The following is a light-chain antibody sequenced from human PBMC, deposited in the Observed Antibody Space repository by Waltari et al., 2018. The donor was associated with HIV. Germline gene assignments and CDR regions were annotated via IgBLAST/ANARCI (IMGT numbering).Light chain of an antibody. J-gene: IGLJ3*02. CDR1: NSDVGGYNY. Sequence: QSALTQPPSASGSPGQSVTISCTGTNSDVGGYNYVSWYQQHPGKAPKLMIFEVTKRPSGVPNRFSGSKSGNTASLTVSGLQADDEADYYCSSYTGYNDFLFGAGTKLTVL. CDR3: SSYTGYNDFL. V-gene: IGLV2-8*01. CDR2: EVT.